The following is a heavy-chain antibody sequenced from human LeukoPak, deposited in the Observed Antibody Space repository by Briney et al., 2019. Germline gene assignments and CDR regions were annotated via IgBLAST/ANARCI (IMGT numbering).Heavy chain of an antibody. J-gene: IGHJ4*02. CDR1: GFTFSSFA. CDR2: NTGSVG. Sequence: GGSLRLSCTASGFTFSSFAMSWVRQAPGKGLEWVSGNTGSVGYYANSVKGRFTISRDNSKNTLYLQMNSLGAEDTATYYCARGSDLGSYNGLEYWGQGTLVTVSS. D-gene: IGHD3-10*01. V-gene: IGHV3-23*01. CDR3: ARGSDLGSYNGLEY.